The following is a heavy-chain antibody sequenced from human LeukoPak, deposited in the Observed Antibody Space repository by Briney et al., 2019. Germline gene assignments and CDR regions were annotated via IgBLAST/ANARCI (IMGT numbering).Heavy chain of an antibody. Sequence: QPGGPLRLSCAASGFTFSSYEMNWVRQAPGKGLEWVSYISSSGSTIYYADSVKGRFTISRDNAKNSLYLQMNSLRAEDTAVYYCARAGPFVVVPAATDYWGQGTLVTVSS. V-gene: IGHV3-48*03. D-gene: IGHD2-2*01. CDR1: GFTFSSYE. CDR3: ARAGPFVVVPAATDY. CDR2: ISSSGSTI. J-gene: IGHJ4*02.